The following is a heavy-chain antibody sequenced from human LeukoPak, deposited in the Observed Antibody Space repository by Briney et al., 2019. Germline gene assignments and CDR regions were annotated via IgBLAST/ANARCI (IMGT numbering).Heavy chain of an antibody. CDR3: ARPMTTVTTWSEEGCWFDP. V-gene: IGHV4-39*01. Sequence: SETLSLTCTVSGGSISSSSYYWGWIRQPPGKGLEWIGSIYYSGSTYYNPSLKSRVTISVDTSKNQFSLKLSSVTAADTAVYYCARPMTTVTTWSEEGCWFDPWGQGTLVTVSS. CDR1: GGSISSSSYY. CDR2: IYYSGST. D-gene: IGHD4-17*01. J-gene: IGHJ5*02.